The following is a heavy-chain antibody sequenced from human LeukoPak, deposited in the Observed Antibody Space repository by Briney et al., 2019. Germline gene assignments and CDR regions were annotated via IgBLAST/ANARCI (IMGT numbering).Heavy chain of an antibody. J-gene: IGHJ4*02. D-gene: IGHD6-13*01. CDR3: ARDAENSSSWYGLFDY. CDR2: ISGSGGST. CDR1: GFTFSSYA. V-gene: IGHV3-23*01. Sequence: GGSLRLSCAASGFTFSSYAMSWVRQAPGKGLEWVSAISGSGGSTYYADSVKGRFTISRDNSKNTLYLQMNSLRAEDTAVYYCARDAENSSSWYGLFDYWGQGTLVTVSS.